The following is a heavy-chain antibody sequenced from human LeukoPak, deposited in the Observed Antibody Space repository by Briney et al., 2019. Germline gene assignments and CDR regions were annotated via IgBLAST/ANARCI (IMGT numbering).Heavy chain of an antibody. J-gene: IGHJ5*02. CDR3: ASWYYYDSSVNWFDP. D-gene: IGHD3-22*01. V-gene: IGHV4-34*01. CDR2: INHSGST. Sequence: PSETLSLTCAVYGGSFSGYYWTWIRQPPGKGLEWIGEINHSGSTNYNPSLKSRVTISADTSRNHFSLNLSSVTAADTAVYYCASWYYYDSSVNWFDPWGQGTLVTVSS. CDR1: GGSFSGYY.